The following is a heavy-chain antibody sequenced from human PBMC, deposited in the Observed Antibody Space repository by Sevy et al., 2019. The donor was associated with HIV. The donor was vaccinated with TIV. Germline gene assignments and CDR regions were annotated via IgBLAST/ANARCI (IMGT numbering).Heavy chain of an antibody. Sequence: SETLSLTCTVSGDSISSYYWSWIRQPPGKGLEWIGYLYYSGITNYNPSLKSRVTISGDTSKNQFSLKLSSVTAADTAVYYCARGLACYFDYWGQGTLVTVSS. CDR3: ARGLACYFDY. CDR2: LYYSGIT. CDR1: GDSISSYY. D-gene: IGHD6-19*01. J-gene: IGHJ4*02. V-gene: IGHV4-59*01.